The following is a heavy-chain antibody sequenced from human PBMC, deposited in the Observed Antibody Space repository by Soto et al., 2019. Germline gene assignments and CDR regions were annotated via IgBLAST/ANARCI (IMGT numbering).Heavy chain of an antibody. J-gene: IGHJ4*02. CDR2: IYYSGST. CDR1: GGSISSYY. Sequence: PSETLSLTCTVSGGSISSYYWSWIRQPPGKGLEWIGYIYYSGSTNYNPSLKSRATISVDTSKNQFSLKLSSVTAADTAVYYCATSYGNAWYAYWGQGTQVTVSS. V-gene: IGHV4-59*01. D-gene: IGHD6-13*01. CDR3: ATSYGNAWYAY.